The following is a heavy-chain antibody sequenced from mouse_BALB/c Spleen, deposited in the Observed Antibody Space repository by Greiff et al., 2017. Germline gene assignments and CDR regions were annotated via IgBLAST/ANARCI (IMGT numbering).Heavy chain of an antibody. Sequence: EVKLVESGAELVKPGASVKLSCTASGFNIKDTYMHWVKQRPEQGLEWIGRIDPANGNTKYDPKFQGKATITADTSSNTAYLQLSSLTSEDTAVYYCARGGGRAMDYWGQGTSVTVSS. J-gene: IGHJ4*01. CDR3: ARGGGRAMDY. V-gene: IGHV14-3*02. CDR1: GFNIKDTY. CDR2: IDPANGNT. D-gene: IGHD1-1*02.